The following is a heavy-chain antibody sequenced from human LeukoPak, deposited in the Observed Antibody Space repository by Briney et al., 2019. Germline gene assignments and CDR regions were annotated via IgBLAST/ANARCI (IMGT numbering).Heavy chain of an antibody. V-gene: IGHV4-39*01. D-gene: IGHD6-19*01. CDR2: IYYSGST. Sequence: SEALSLTCTVSGGSISSGGYYWSWIRQHPGKGLEWIGYIYYSGSTYYNPSLKSRVTISVDTSKNQFSLKLSSVTAADTAVYYCARLEGQWLGIDYWGQGTLVTVSS. J-gene: IGHJ4*02. CDR1: GGSISSGGYY. CDR3: ARLEGQWLGIDY.